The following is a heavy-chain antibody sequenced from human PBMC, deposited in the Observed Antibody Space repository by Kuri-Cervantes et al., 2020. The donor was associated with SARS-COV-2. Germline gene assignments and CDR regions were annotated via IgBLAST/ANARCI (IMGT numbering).Heavy chain of an antibody. V-gene: IGHV4-61*09. CDR2: IYTSGST. J-gene: IGHJ5*02. CDR3: ARRFWSGYYYWFDP. Sequence: LRLSCTVSGGSISSGSYYWSWIRQPAGKGLEWIGHIYTSGSTNYNPSLKSRVTISVDTSKNQFSLRLSSVTAADTAMYYCARRFWSGYYYWFDPWGQGILVTVSS. CDR1: GGSISSGSYY. D-gene: IGHD3-3*01.